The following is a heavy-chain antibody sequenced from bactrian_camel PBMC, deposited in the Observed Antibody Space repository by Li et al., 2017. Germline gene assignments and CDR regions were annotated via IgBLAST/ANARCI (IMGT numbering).Heavy chain of an antibody. CDR3: AASLSCAHMWFDRDIKH. J-gene: IGHJ4*01. D-gene: IGHD2*01. Sequence: HVQLVESGGGSVQAGGSLRLSCTASGFTLGASDMGWYRQAPGKECDLVSSVRSDGTTYYLDSVKGRFTISQDNAKNTVYLQMNSLRPEDTAMYFCAASLSCAHMWFDRDIKHWGQGTQVTVS. V-gene: IGHV3S55*01. CDR2: VRSDGTT. CDR1: GFTLGASD.